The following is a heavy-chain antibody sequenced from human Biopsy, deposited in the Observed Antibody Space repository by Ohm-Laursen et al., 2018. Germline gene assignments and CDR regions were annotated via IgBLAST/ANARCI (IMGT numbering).Heavy chain of an antibody. CDR3: ATPFQYYDSWGGYPPFDH. CDR2: IIAVSGLV. V-gene: IGHV1-69*17. Sequence: GSSVKVSCKASGGTFSNYAISWVRQAPGEGLEWMGGIIAVSGLVNYAPKFQGRASITADKSTTTAYMELSNPKSEDTAVYYCATPFQYYDSWGGYPPFDHWGQGTLVTVSS. J-gene: IGHJ4*02. CDR1: GGTFSNYA. D-gene: IGHD3-3*01.